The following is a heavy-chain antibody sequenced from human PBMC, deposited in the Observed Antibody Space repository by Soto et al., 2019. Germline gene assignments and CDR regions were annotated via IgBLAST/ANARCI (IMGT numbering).Heavy chain of an antibody. CDR3: ARDKITGLFDY. Sequence: QVQLQQWGAGLLKPSETLSLTCAVYGGSFSGYYWTWIRQPPRPGLEWIGEINHSGSTNYNPTLKRRVTISVDTSKNQFALKPTSGTAADTAVYYGARDKITGLFDYWGQGTLVTVSS. D-gene: IGHD2-8*02. V-gene: IGHV4-34*01. J-gene: IGHJ4*02. CDR1: GGSFSGYY. CDR2: INHSGST.